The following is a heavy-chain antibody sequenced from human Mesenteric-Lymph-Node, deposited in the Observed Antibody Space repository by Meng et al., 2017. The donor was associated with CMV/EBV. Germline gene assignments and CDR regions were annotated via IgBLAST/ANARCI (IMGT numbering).Heavy chain of an antibody. CDR2: MKPNGGNT. V-gene: IGHV1-8*01. J-gene: IGHJ4*02. CDR3: ARCGGDCYSGDGGVDY. CDR1: GYTFSSHD. D-gene: IGHD2-21*01. Sequence: ASVKVSCKASGYTFSSHDINWVRQATGQGLEWMGWMKPNGGNTGYAQKFQGRVTMTTDTSTSTAYMELRSLRSDDTAVYYCARCGGDCYSGDGGVDYWGQGTLVTVSS.